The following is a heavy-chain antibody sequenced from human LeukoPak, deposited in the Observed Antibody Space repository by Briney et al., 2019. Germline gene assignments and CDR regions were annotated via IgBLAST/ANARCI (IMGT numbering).Heavy chain of an antibody. CDR2: INAGNGNT. CDR1: GYTFTSYA. D-gene: IGHD3-3*01. Sequence: ASVKVSCKASGYTFTSYAMQWVRQAPGQRLEWMGWINAGNGNTKYSQKFQGRVTITRDTSASTAYMELSSLRSEDTAVYYCAREIRDYDFWSGYLPYNWFDPWGQGTLVTVSS. V-gene: IGHV1-3*01. CDR3: AREIRDYDFWSGYLPYNWFDP. J-gene: IGHJ5*02.